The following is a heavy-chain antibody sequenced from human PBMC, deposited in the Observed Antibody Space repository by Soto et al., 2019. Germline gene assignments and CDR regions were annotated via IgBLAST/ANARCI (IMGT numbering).Heavy chain of an antibody. CDR2: IYHSGST. J-gene: IGHJ4*02. CDR3: ARGGACSGGSCYSVFDFDY. V-gene: IGHV4-34*01. D-gene: IGHD2-15*01. CDR1: GGSFSDYY. Sequence: QVQLQQWGAGLLKPSETLSLTCAVYGGSFSDYYWSWIRQPPGKGLEWIGEIYHSGSTDYNPSLKSRFTISVGTTNNQFSLKLSSVTVADTAVYYCARGGACSGGSCYSVFDFDYWGQGTLVTVSP.